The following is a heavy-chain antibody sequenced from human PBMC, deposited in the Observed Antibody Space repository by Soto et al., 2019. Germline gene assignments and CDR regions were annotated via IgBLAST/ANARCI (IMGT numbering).Heavy chain of an antibody. CDR2: MYSGGST. D-gene: IGHD3-10*01. V-gene: IGHV3-53*01. Sequence: EVHLVESGGGLMQPGGSLRLSCAASGFTVSSNYMTWVRKAPGKGLEWVSVMYSGGSTYYADSVKGRFTISRDNSKNTLHLEMISLRVEDTAVYYCARDRGLYGMDVWGQGTTVTVSS. CDR3: ARDRGLYGMDV. CDR1: GFTVSSNY. J-gene: IGHJ6*02.